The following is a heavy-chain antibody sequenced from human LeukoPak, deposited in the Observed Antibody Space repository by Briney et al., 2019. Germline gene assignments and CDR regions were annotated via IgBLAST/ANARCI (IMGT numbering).Heavy chain of an antibody. D-gene: IGHD4-17*01. CDR2: ISSSGSTI. CDR3: ARDRGTVTTWFDY. V-gene: IGHV3-11*04. J-gene: IGHJ5*01. CDR1: GFTFSDYY. Sequence: PGGSLRLSCAASGFTFSDYYMSWIRQAPGKGLEWVSYISSSGSTIYYADSVKGRFTISRDNSKNTLYLQMSSLRAEDTAVYYCARDRGTVTTWFDYWGQGTLVTVSS.